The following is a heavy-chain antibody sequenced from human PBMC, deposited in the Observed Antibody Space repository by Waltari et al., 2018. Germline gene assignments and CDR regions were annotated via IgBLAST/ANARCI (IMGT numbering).Heavy chain of an antibody. CDR1: GGTFSSYT. CDR3: ARGGDGDWNYFDY. V-gene: IGHV1-69*02. Sequence: QVQLVQSGAEVKKPGSSVKVSCKASGGTFSSYTISWVRQAPGQGLEWMGRISPILGIANYAQKFQGRVTITADKSTSTAYMELSSLRSEDTAVYYCARGGDGDWNYFDYWGQGTLVTVSS. D-gene: IGHD4-17*01. J-gene: IGHJ4*02. CDR2: ISPILGIA.